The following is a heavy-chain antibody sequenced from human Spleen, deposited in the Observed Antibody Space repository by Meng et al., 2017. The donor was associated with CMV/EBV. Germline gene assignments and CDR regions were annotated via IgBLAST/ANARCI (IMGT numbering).Heavy chain of an antibody. CDR1: GDSISSETHY. J-gene: IGHJ4*02. CDR3: ARGPYYYEYSGYSFDY. Sequence: SETLSLTCSVSGDSISSETHYWSWIRQHPGKGLEWIGSIYHKGSSYYNPYLKSRVTISVDTSKNQFSLELNSVTAADTAVYYCARGPYYYEYSGYSFDYWGQGTLVTVSS. D-gene: IGHD3-22*01. CDR2: IYHKGSS. V-gene: IGHV4-31*03.